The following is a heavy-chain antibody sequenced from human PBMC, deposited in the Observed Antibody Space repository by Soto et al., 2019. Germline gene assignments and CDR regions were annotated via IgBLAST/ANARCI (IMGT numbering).Heavy chain of an antibody. Sequence: SETLSLTCTVSGDSIISGDYYWSWIRQTPGKGLEWIGYIYYSGDTNYNPSLKSRVIISVDTSKNQFSLKLSSVTAADTAVYYCARSYYGSGSTAIDPWGQGTLVTVS. V-gene: IGHV4-30-4*01. J-gene: IGHJ5*02. CDR1: GDSIISGDYY. CDR3: ARSYYGSGSTAIDP. CDR2: IYYSGDT. D-gene: IGHD3-10*01.